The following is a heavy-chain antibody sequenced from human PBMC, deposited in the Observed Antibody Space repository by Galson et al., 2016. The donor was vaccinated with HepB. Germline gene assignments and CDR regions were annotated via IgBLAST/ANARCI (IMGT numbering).Heavy chain of an antibody. Sequence: SVKVSCKASGYSFSDFTIHWVRQAPGQSPEWMGWINGGNGNTEYSRKLEGRLIITRDTSASTAYMELGSLRSEDTAVYYCTRKNTELGLRPFDYWGQGTLVTVSS. CDR1: GYSFSDFT. CDR2: INGGNGNT. J-gene: IGHJ4*02. D-gene: IGHD7-27*01. CDR3: TRKNTELGLRPFDY. V-gene: IGHV1-3*01.